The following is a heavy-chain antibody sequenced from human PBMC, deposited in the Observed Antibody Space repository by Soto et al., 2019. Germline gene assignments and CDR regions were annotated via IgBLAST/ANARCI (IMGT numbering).Heavy chain of an antibody. CDR2: IHHGGTP. V-gene: IGHV4-30-2*01. Sequence: SETLSLTCAVSGASISSGDYSWSWVRQPPGKGLEWIGHIHHGGTPYYKASLKSRVTISQDRSKNQFSLSLSSVTAADTAMYFSAIVAYSGFEYFFDSWGQGILVTVSS. J-gene: IGHJ4*02. CDR3: AIVAYSGFEYFFDS. D-gene: IGHD5-12*01. CDR1: GASISSGDYS.